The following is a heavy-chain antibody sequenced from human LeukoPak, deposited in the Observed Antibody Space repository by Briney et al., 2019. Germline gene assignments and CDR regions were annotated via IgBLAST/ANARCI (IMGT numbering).Heavy chain of an antibody. D-gene: IGHD4-23*01. V-gene: IGHV4-59*01. CDR3: ARATVVTPFDY. Sequence: SETLSLTCTVSGGSISSYYWSWIRQPPGKGLEWIGYIYYSGSTNYNPSLKSRVTISVDMSKNQFSLNLSTVTAADTAVYYCARATVVTPFDYWGQGTLVTVSS. CDR1: GGSISSYY. J-gene: IGHJ4*02. CDR2: IYYSGST.